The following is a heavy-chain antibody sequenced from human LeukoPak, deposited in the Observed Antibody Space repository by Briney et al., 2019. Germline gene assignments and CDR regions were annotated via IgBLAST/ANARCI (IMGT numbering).Heavy chain of an antibody. D-gene: IGHD6-19*01. Sequence: GGSLRLSGAASGFTFSSYEMKWVRQAQGKGLEWVSYISSSGSTIYYEDSVKGRITISRDNAKNTLYLQMNSLRAEDTAVYYCAREASSGWAHESHYYYYYMDVWGKGTTVTVSS. CDR1: GFTFSSYE. V-gene: IGHV3-48*03. CDR2: ISSSGSTI. CDR3: AREASSGWAHESHYYYYYMDV. J-gene: IGHJ6*03.